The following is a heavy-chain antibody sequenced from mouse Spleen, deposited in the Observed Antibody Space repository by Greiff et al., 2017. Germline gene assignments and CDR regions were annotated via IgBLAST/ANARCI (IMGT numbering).Heavy chain of an antibody. D-gene: IGHD2-1*01. CDR3: ARNGNPFDY. V-gene: IGHV1-42*01. CDR1: GYSFTGYY. J-gene: IGHJ2*01. Sequence: EVQLVESGPELVKPGASVKISCKASGYSFTGYYMNWVKQSPEKSLEWIGEINPSTGGTTYNQKFKAKATLTVDKSSSTAYMQLKSLTSEDSAVYYCARNGNPFDYWGQGTTLTVSS. CDR2: INPSTGGT.